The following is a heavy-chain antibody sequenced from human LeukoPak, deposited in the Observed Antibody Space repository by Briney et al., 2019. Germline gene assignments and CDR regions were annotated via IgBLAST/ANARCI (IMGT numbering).Heavy chain of an antibody. V-gene: IGHV3-7*01. CDR1: GFTFNSFW. J-gene: IGHJ4*02. CDR2: IKQDGSDK. Sequence: GSLRLSCAASGFTFNSFWMSWGRQAPGKGLEWVANIKQDGSDKYYVDSVKGRFTISRDNAKNSLYLQMNSLRVEDTAVYYCARGRGFDYWGQGTLVTVSS. CDR3: ARGRGFDY.